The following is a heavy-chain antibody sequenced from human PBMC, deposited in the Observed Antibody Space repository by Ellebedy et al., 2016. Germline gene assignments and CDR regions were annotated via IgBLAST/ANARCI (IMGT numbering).Heavy chain of an antibody. CDR1: GFTVSSNY. J-gene: IGHJ4*02. V-gene: IGHV3-53*01. CDR2: IYSGGST. CDR3: ARARVGASTYYFEY. Sequence: GGSLRLSCAASGFTVSSNYMSWVRQAPGKGLEWVSVIYSGGSTYYADSVKGRFTISRDNSKNTLYLQMNSLRAEDTAVYYCARARVGASTYYFEYWGQGTLVTVSS. D-gene: IGHD1-26*01.